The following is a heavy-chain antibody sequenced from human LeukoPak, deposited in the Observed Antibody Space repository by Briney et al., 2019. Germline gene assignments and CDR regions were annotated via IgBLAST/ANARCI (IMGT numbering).Heavy chain of an antibody. V-gene: IGHV3-33*01. CDR3: ARAQDSSGYSPGDY. J-gene: IGHJ4*02. Sequence: SGGSLRLSCTASGFTFSSYGMHWVRQAPGKGLEWVAVIWFDGSNTYYADSVKGRFSISRDNSKNTLYLQMNSLRAEDTAVYYCARAQDSSGYSPGDYWGQGTMVTVCS. CDR1: GFTFSSYG. CDR2: IWFDGSNT. D-gene: IGHD3-22*01.